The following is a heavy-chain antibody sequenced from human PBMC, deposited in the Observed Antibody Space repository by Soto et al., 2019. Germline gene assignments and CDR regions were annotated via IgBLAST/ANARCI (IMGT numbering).Heavy chain of an antibody. Sequence: QLQLQESGPGLVKPSETLSLTCTVSGGSISSSSYYWGWIRQPPGKGLKWIGSIYYSGSTYYNPSLKSRVTISVDTSKNQFSLKLSSVTAADTAVYYCAARGLRYFDWLLSNYYYYGMDVWGQGTTVTVSS. D-gene: IGHD3-9*01. V-gene: IGHV4-39*01. J-gene: IGHJ6*02. CDR2: IYYSGST. CDR1: GGSISSSSYY. CDR3: AARGLRYFDWLLSNYYYYGMDV.